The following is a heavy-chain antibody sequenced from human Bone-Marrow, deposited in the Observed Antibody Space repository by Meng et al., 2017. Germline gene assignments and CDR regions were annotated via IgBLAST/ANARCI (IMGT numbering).Heavy chain of an antibody. D-gene: IGHD2-8*01. CDR3: ARDVVLMVYAAYFDY. CDR2: INWNGGST. J-gene: IGHJ4*02. CDR1: GFTFDDYG. Sequence: GESLKISCAASGFTFDDYGMSWVRQAPGKGLEWVSGINWNGGSTGYADSVKGRFTISRDNAKNSLYLQMNSLRAEDTAVYYCARDVVLMVYAAYFDYWGQGTLVTVSS. V-gene: IGHV3-20*04.